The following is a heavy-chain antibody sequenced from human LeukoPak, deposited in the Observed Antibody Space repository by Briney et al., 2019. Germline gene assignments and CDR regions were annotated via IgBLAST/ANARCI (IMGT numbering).Heavy chain of an antibody. D-gene: IGHD3-3*01. Sequence: PGGSLRLSCAASGLTVSTNYMNWVREAPGKGLEWVSVIYSGDNTYYADSVKGRFTISRDNSKNTLYLQMNSLRAEDTAVYYCAKSMGSYDDNVVPFDPWGQGTLVTVSS. V-gene: IGHV3-53*01. CDR1: GLTVSTNY. CDR3: AKSMGSYDDNVVPFDP. CDR2: IYSGDNT. J-gene: IGHJ5*02.